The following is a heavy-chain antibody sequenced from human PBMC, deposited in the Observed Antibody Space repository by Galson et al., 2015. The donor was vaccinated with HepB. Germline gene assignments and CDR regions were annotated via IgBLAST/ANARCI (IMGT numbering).Heavy chain of an antibody. J-gene: IGHJ4*02. CDR2: ISAYSGNT. CDR3: ARVREYCSSASCHDH. Sequence: SVKVSCKASGYTFTSSGISWVRQAPGQGLEWMGWISAYSGNTDYAQKFQGRVTMTTDTSTSTAYMELRSLRSDDTAVYYCARVREYCSSASCHDHWGQGTLVTVSS. D-gene: IGHD2-2*01. V-gene: IGHV1-18*01. CDR1: GYTFTSSG.